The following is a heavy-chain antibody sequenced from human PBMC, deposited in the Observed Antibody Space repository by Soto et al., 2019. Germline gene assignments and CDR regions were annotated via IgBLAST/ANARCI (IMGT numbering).Heavy chain of an antibody. CDR1: GKSISSSSYY. CDR3: ARQRTTVVTQAYFDH. Sequence: TVSLTCIVSGKSISSSSYYWGWIRQPPGKGLEWIGSIYYSGRTYYNPSFKSRVTISIDTSKNQFSLKLSSVTATDTAVYYCARQRTTVVTQAYFDHWGQGALVTVSS. J-gene: IGHJ4*02. CDR2: IYYSGRT. D-gene: IGHD2-21*02. V-gene: IGHV4-39*01.